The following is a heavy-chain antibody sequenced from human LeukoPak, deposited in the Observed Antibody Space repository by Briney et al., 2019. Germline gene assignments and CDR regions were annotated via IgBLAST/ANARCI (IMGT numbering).Heavy chain of an antibody. J-gene: IGHJ4*02. CDR3: ARAPGYSSSWVPY. CDR1: GYTFTGYY. Sequence: ASVKVSCKASGYTFTGYYMHWVRQAPGQGLEWMGWINPNSGGTNYAQKFQGRVTMTRDTSISTAYMELSRLRSEDTAVYYCARAPGYSSSWVPYWGQGTLVTVSS. V-gene: IGHV1-2*02. CDR2: INPNSGGT. D-gene: IGHD6-13*01.